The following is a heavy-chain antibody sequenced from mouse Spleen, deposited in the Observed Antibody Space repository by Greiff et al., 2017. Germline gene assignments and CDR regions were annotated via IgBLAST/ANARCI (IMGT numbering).Heavy chain of an antibody. J-gene: IGHJ4*01. CDR3: ARQGYYGYPYYYAMDY. CDR2: INSNGGST. D-gene: IGHD1-2*01. CDR1: GFTFSSYG. Sequence: EVKLVESGGGLVQPGGSLKLSCAASGFTFSSYGMSWVRQTPDKRLELVATINSNGGSTYYPDSVKGRFTISRDNAKNTLYLQMSRLKSEDTAMYYCARQGYYGYPYYYAMDYWGQGTSVTVSS. V-gene: IGHV5-6-3*01.